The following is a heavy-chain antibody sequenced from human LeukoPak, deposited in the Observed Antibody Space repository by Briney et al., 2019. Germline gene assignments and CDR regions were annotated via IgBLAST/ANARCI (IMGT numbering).Heavy chain of an antibody. CDR3: AREVVVAAGDWFDP. D-gene: IGHD2-15*01. CDR2: IYYSGST. J-gene: IGHJ5*02. Sequence: SETLSLTCTVSGGSISSYYWSWIRQPPGKGLEWIGYIYYSGSTNYNPSLKSRVTISVDTSKNQFSLKLSSVTAADTAVYYCAREVVVAAGDWFDPWGQGTLVTVSS. CDR1: GGSISSYY. V-gene: IGHV4-59*12.